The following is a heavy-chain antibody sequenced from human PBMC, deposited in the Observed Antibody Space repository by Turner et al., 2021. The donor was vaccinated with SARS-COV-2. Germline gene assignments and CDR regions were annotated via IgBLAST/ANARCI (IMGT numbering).Heavy chain of an antibody. CDR2: FYSGYTT. J-gene: IGHJ6*02. V-gene: IGHV3-53*02. CDR1: GFTVSSNY. CDR3: ARDDPLGGMDV. Sequence: EVQLVSTGGGLIQPGGSLRLSCEASGFTVSSNYISWVRQAQGKGLEWVSLFYSGYTTYYADSVKGRFTISRDNSKNTLYLKMNSLRAEDTAVYYCARDDPLGGMDVWGQGTTVTVSS.